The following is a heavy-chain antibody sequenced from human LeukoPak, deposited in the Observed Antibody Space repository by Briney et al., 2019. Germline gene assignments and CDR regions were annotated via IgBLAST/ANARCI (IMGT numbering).Heavy chain of an antibody. D-gene: IGHD6-13*01. CDR1: GFTFSSYG. Sequence: GRSLRLSCAASGFTFSSYGMHWVRQAPGKGLEWVAVIWYDGSNKYYADSVKGRFTISRDNSKNTLYLQMNSLRAEDTAVYYCASSSWYGGHFDYWGQGTLVTVSS. CDR2: IWYDGSNK. V-gene: IGHV3-33*01. CDR3: ASSSWYGGHFDY. J-gene: IGHJ4*02.